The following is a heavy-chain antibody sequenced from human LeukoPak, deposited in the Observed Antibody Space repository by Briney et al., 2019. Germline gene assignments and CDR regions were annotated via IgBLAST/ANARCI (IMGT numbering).Heavy chain of an antibody. J-gene: IGHJ4*02. Sequence: SVKVSCKASGGTFSSYAISWVRQAPGQGLEWMGGIIPIFGTANYAQKFQGRVTITTDESTSTAYMELSSLRSEDTAVYYCASSGNDSGYGPDFDYWGQGTLVTVSS. CDR1: GGTFSSYA. D-gene: IGHD5-12*01. V-gene: IGHV1-69*05. CDR2: IIPIFGTA. CDR3: ASSGNDSGYGPDFDY.